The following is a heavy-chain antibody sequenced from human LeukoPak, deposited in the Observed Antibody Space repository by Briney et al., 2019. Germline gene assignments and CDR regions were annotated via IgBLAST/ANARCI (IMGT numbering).Heavy chain of an antibody. J-gene: IGHJ6*02. D-gene: IGHD3-16*01. CDR3: ARGLYVWGHYRTYGMDV. CDR2: IYYSGSS. Sequence: SETLSLTCTVSGGSISSYYWSWIRQPPGKGLEWIGYIYYSGSSYYNPSLKGRVTKSVDTSKNQFSLRLSSVTAADTAVYYCARGLYVWGHYRTYGMDVWGQGTTVTVSS. CDR1: GGSISSYY. V-gene: IGHV4-59*08.